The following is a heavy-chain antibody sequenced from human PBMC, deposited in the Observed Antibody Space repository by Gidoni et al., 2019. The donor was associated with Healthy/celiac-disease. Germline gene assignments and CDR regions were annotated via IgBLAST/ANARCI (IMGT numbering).Heavy chain of an antibody. CDR2: MNPNSGNT. J-gene: IGHJ5*02. D-gene: IGHD3-3*01. CDR1: GYTFTSYD. CDR3: ARDRTNYDFWSGYYPIGFDP. Sequence: QAQLVQSGAEVKKTGASVKVSCHASGYTFTSYDINWVRQATGQGLAWMGWMNPNSGNTGYAQKFQGRVTMTRNTSISTAYMELSSLRSEDTAVYYCARDRTNYDFWSGYYPIGFDPWGQGTLVTVSS. V-gene: IGHV1-8*01.